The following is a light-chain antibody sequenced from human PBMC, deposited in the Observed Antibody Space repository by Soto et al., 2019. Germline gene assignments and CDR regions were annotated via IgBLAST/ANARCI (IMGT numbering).Light chain of an antibody. J-gene: IGKJ2*01. V-gene: IGKV3-15*01. CDR2: GAS. CDR1: QSISSE. Sequence: EIVMTQAPATLSVSPGESATLSCRASQSISSELALYQQKPGQPPRLLIYGASTSATGVPARFTGSGSGSDFTRTISGLQSEDVAVYYCQHGHNWPLTFGQATRLEI. CDR3: QHGHNWPLT.